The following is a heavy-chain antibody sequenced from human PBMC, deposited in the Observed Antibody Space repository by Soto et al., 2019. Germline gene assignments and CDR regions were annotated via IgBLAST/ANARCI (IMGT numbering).Heavy chain of an antibody. D-gene: IGHD2-15*01. CDR3: ARVRCSGGSCYRGHYYYYMDV. Sequence: ASVKVSCKASGYTFTSYAMHWVRQSPGQRLEWMGWINAGNGNTKYSQKFQGRVTITRDTSASTAYMELSSLRSEDTAVYYCARVRCSGGSCYRGHYYYYMDVWGKGATVTVSS. CDR2: INAGNGNT. V-gene: IGHV1-3*01. CDR1: GYTFTSYA. J-gene: IGHJ6*03.